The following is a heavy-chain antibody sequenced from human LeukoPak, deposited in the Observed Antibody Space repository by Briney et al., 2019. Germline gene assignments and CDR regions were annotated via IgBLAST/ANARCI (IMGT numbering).Heavy chain of an antibody. CDR1: GFTFSNYS. CDR2: ISSSSSYI. V-gene: IGHV3-21*01. J-gene: IGHJ4*02. CDR3: ARQGDGFYGDYSLDY. Sequence: PGGSLRLSCAASGFTFSNYSMNWVRQAPGKGLEWVSSISSSSSYIYYADSVKGRFTISRDNAKNSLYLQMNSLRAEDTAVYYCARQGDGFYGDYSLDYWGQGTLVTVSS. D-gene: IGHD4-17*01.